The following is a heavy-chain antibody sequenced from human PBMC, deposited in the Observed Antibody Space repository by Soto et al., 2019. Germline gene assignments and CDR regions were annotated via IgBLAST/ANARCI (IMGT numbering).Heavy chain of an antibody. CDR2: INAGYGNT. CDR3: ARDTGDGTFDF. CDR1: GYTFSSYA. D-gene: IGHD7-27*01. Sequence: SVRVSCKASGYTFSSYAMHWVRQAPGQRLEWMGWINAGYGNTKSSQKFQDRVTISRDTSASTAYMELTSLRSEDTAVYYCARDTGDGTFDFWGQGTLVTVSS. J-gene: IGHJ4*02. V-gene: IGHV1-3*01.